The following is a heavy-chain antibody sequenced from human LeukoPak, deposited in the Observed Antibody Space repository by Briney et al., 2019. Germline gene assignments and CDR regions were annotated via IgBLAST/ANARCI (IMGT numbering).Heavy chain of an antibody. D-gene: IGHD6-25*01. CDR2: ISGSGGST. CDR1: GFTFSSYA. J-gene: IGHJ4*02. Sequence: GGSLRLSCAASGFTFSSYAMSWVRQAPGEGLEWVSAISGSGGSTYYADSVKGRFTISRDNTKNTLYLQINSLRAEDKAVYYCAKAAAPFYFDYWGPGTLVTVSS. CDR3: AKAAAPFYFDY. V-gene: IGHV3-23*01.